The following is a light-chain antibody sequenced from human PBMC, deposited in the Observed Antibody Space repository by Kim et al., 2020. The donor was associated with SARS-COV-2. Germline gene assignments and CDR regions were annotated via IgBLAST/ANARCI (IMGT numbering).Light chain of an antibody. CDR2: GRN. J-gene: IGLJ2*01. Sequence: SSELTQDPAVSVALGQTVRITCQGDRLRSYYATWYQQKPRQAPLLVIFGRNNRPSGIPDRFSGSTSGNTASLTISGAQAEDDADFYCQSRDSGGNVVFGGGTKLTVL. CDR1: RLRSYY. V-gene: IGLV3-19*01. CDR3: QSRDSGGNVV.